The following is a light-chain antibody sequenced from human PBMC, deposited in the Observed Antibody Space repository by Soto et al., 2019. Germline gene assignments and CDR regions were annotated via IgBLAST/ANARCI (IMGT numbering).Light chain of an antibody. CDR2: DVT. V-gene: IGLV2-11*01. CDR1: SSDVSIYDY. CDR3: CSYAGIYTFV. Sequence: QSALTQPCSLSGSPGQSVIISCTGTSSDVSIYDYVSWYQQHPGKAPKLIIYDVTERPSGVPDRFSGSKSGNTASLTISGLQAEDEADYYCCSYAGIYTFVFGTGTKVTVL. J-gene: IGLJ1*01.